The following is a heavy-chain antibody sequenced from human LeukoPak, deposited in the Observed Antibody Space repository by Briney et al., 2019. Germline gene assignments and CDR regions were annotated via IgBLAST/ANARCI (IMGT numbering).Heavy chain of an antibody. Sequence: ASVKVSCKASGGTFSSYAISWVRQAPGQGLEWMGWINPNSGGTNYAQKFQGRVTMTRDTSISTAYMELSRLRSADTAVYYCARDSAVLLWFGELYSPNWFDPWGQGTLVTVSS. V-gene: IGHV1-2*02. CDR3: ARDSAVLLWFGELYSPNWFDP. CDR2: INPNSGGT. CDR1: GGTFSSYA. J-gene: IGHJ5*02. D-gene: IGHD3-10*01.